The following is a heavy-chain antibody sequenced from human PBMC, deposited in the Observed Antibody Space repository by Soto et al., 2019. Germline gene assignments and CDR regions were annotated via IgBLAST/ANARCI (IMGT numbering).Heavy chain of an antibody. Sequence: SVKVSCKASGGTFSSYAISWVRQAPGQGLEWMGGIIPIFGTANYAQKFQGRVTITADKSTSTAYMELSSLRSEETAVYYCERDKNDNYYYYYGMDVWGQGTTVTVSS. V-gene: IGHV1-69*06. CDR3: ERDKNDNYYYYYGMDV. D-gene: IGHD1-1*01. J-gene: IGHJ6*02. CDR2: IIPIFGTA. CDR1: GGTFSSYA.